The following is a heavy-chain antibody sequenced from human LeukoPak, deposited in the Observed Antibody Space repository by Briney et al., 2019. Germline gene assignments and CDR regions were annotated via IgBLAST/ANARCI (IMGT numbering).Heavy chain of an antibody. CDR3: ARVEGMDIVVVPAAINYYYYGMDV. CDR1: GFTFSSYG. J-gene: IGHJ6*02. V-gene: IGHV3-30*03. CDR2: ISYDGSNK. D-gene: IGHD2-2*02. Sequence: SGGSLRLSCAASGFTFSSYGMHWVRQAPGKGLEWVAVISYDGSNKYYADSVKGRFTISRDNSKNTLYLQMNSLRAEDTAVYYCARVEGMDIVVVPAAINYYYYGMDVWGQGTTVTVSS.